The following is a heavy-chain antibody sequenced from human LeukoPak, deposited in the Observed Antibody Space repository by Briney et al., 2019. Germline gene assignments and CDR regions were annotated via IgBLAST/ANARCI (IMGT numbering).Heavy chain of an antibody. D-gene: IGHD5-18*01. CDR1: GGTFSSYA. V-gene: IGHV1-69*06. Sequence: SVKVSCKASGGTFSSYAISWVRQAPGQGLEWMGGIIPIFGTANYAQKFQGRVTITADKSTSTAYMELSSLRSEDTAVYYCARSGYSYGAFDYWGQGTLVTVSS. J-gene: IGHJ4*02. CDR3: ARSGYSYGAFDY. CDR2: IIPIFGTA.